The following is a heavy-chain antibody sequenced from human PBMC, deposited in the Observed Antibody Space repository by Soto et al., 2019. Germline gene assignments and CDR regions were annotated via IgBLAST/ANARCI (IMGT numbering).Heavy chain of an antibody. D-gene: IGHD7-27*01. J-gene: IGHJ4*02. CDR2: LYNTGST. Sequence: SETLSLTCTVSGASISRYYWSWIRQSPGKGLEWIGYLYNTGSTIYNPSLKSRVTISLDTSKNHFSLTLSSVTAADTAVYYCARGPSGDKVHYWGQGALVTVSS. CDR3: ARGPSGDKVHY. V-gene: IGHV4-59*08. CDR1: GASISRYY.